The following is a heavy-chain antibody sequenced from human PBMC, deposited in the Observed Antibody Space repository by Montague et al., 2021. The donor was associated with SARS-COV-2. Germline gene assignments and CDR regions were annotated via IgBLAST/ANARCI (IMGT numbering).Heavy chain of an antibody. CDR2: INHSGTT. J-gene: IGHJ4*01. D-gene: IGHD2-21*01. CDR1: GGSFSGYS. CDR3: ARWDPQTLTVIGLRGKSASDY. V-gene: IGHV4-34*01. Sequence: SETLSLTCAVYGGSFSGYSWTWIRQSPATGLEWIAEINHSGTTNYNFNPSLRSRVTISVDTSKSQFSLKFSSVTAADPGVYYCARWDPQTLTVIGLRGKSASDYWGQGTLVTVSS.